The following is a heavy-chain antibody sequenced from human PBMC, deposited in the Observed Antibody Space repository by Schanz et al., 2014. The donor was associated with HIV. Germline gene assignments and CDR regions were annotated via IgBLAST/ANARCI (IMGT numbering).Heavy chain of an antibody. J-gene: IGHJ6*02. CDR1: GFSFSNYG. Sequence: QEQLVESGGGVAQPGRSLRLSCAASGFSFSNYGMHWVRQAPGKGLEWVAVTSYDGRNKYYADSVKGRFTISRDNSKNTLYLRMNSLRVEDTAVYYCAKDQNWYDTKYIGKGNYYHYYGMDVWGQGTTVTVS. CDR2: TSYDGRNK. D-gene: IGHD3-22*01. CDR3: AKDQNWYDTKYIGKGNYYHYYGMDV. V-gene: IGHV3-30*04.